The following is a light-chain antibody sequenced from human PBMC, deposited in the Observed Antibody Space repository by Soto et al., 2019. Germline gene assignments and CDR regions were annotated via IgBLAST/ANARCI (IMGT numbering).Light chain of an antibody. V-gene: IGKV1-33*01. J-gene: IGKJ4*01. CDR2: DAS. Sequence: DIQMTQSPSSLSASVGDRVTITCQASQDIRNYLNWYQQKPGKAPSLLIYDASNLRTGVPLRFSGSGSGTDFTLTISSLQPEDIATYYCQHYDHLPPLSFGGGTGLEIK. CDR3: QHYDHLPPLS. CDR1: QDIRNY.